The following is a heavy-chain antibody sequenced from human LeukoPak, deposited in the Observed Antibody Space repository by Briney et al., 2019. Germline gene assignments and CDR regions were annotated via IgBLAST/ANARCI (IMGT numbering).Heavy chain of an antibody. V-gene: IGHV4-4*07. J-gene: IGHJ6*03. D-gene: IGHD2-15*01. CDR3: ARGRRHCSGGSCYQREAGYYMDV. CDR1: GGSISSYY. CDR2: IYTSGST. Sequence: KPSETLSLTCTVSGGSISSYYWSWIRQPAGKGLEWIGRIYTSGSTNYNPSLKSRVTMSVDTSKNQFSLKLSSVTAADTAVYYCARGRRHCSGGSCYQREAGYYMDVWGKGTTVTVSS.